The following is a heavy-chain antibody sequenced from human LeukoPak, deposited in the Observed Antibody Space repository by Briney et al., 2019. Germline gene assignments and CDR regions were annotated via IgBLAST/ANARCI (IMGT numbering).Heavy chain of an antibody. CDR1: GFTFRSYS. J-gene: IGHJ6*03. V-gene: IGHV3-48*01. D-gene: IGHD2-2*01. CDR3: ARDKSDIVVVAAAIGRIYYYMDV. CDR2: ISSSSSTI. Sequence: PGGSLRLSCAASGFTFRSYSMNWVRQAPGKGLEGVSYISSSSSTIYYADSVKGRFTISRGNAKNSLYLQMKRLRAEDTAVYYCARDKSDIVVVAAAIGRIYYYMDVWGKGPTVTVSS.